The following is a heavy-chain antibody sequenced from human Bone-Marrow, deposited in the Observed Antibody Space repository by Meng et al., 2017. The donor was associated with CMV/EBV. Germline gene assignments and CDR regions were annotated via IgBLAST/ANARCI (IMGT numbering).Heavy chain of an antibody. V-gene: IGHV3-21*01. CDR3: ARCLDYDFWSGYYVKKSYYYYYGMDV. Sequence: GESLKISCAASGFTVSSNYMSWVRQAPGKGLEWVSSISSSSSYIYYADSVKGRFTISRDNAKNSLYLQMISLRAEDTAVYYCARCLDYDFWSGYYVKKSYYYYYGMDVWGEGTTVTASS. J-gene: IGHJ6*04. D-gene: IGHD3-3*01. CDR2: ISSSSSYI. CDR1: GFTVSSNY.